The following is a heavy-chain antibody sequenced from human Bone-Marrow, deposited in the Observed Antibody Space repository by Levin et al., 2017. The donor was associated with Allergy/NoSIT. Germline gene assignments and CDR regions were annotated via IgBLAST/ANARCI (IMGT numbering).Heavy chain of an antibody. CDR3: ARAHCNSADCWTLCSL. CDR1: GYTFIDYY. D-gene: IGHD2/OR15-2a*01. V-gene: IGHV1-2*06. J-gene: IGHJ4*02. Sequence: VASVKVSCKASGYTFIDYYMHWFRQAPGQGLEWMGRINPKLGGTNYAQKLQGRVTMASDTSINTSYMDLSGLTSDDTAVYFCARAHCNSADCWTLCSLWGQGTLVTVSS. CDR2: INPKLGGT.